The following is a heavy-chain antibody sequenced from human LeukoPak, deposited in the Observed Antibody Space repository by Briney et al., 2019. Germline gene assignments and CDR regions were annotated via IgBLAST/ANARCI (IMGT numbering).Heavy chain of an antibody. J-gene: IGHJ6*03. CDR3: ARAAKYSSSWYHYYYYMDV. CDR1: GGSISSSSYY. V-gene: IGHV4-39*07. D-gene: IGHD6-13*01. CDR2: IYYSGTT. Sequence: SETLSLTCTVSGGSISSSSYYWGWIRQPPGKGLEWIANIYYSGTTYYNPSLKSRVTISVDTSKNQFSLKLSSVTAADTAVYYCARAAKYSSSWYHYYYYMDVWGKGTTVTISS.